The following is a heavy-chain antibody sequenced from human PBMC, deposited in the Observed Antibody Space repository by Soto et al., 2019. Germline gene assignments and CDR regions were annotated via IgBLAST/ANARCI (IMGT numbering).Heavy chain of an antibody. D-gene: IGHD6-19*01. CDR1: GFTFSSYG. CDR2: IWYDGSNK. Sequence: QVQLVESGGGVVQPGRSLRLSCAASGFTFSSYGMHWVRQAPGKGLEWVAVIWYDGSNKYYADSVKGRFTISRDNSKNTLYLXMXSLRAEDTAVYYCARDWSSGWYDYWGQGTLVTVSS. V-gene: IGHV3-33*01. CDR3: ARDWSSGWYDY. J-gene: IGHJ4*02.